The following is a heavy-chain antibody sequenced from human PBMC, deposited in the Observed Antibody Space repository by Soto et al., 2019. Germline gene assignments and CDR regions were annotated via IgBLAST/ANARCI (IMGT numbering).Heavy chain of an antibody. J-gene: IGHJ4*02. V-gene: IGHV3-23*01. CDR1: GFTFSSYA. CDR2: ISGSGDST. CDR3: ARRGSGSYYDY. Sequence: EVPLLESGGGLVQPGGSLRLSCAASGFTFSSYAMRWVRQAPVKGLEWVSAISGSGDSTYYADSVKGRFTISRDNSKNTLYLQMNSLRAEDTAVYYCARRGSGSYYDYWRQGTLVTVSS. D-gene: IGHD1-26*01.